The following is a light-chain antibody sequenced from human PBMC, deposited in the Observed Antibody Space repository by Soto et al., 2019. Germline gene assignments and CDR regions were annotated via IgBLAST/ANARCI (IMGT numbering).Light chain of an antibody. CDR1: QRISDS. J-gene: IGKJ1*01. Sequence: DIQMTQSPPTPPAPEGKRATITCRATQRISDSLAWYHQKPGKAPKLLIKEASSLKSGVPSRFSGSRSGTEYTLTISSLQPDDFATYYCQQYIGYWTFGQGTKVEIK. V-gene: IGKV1-5*03. CDR2: EAS. CDR3: QQYIGYWT.